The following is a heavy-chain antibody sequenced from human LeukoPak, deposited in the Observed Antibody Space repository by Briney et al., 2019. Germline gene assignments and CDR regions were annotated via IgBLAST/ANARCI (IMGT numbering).Heavy chain of an antibody. CDR3: ARRSGIAVAGAFDY. J-gene: IGHJ4*02. D-gene: IGHD6-19*01. V-gene: IGHV3-23*01. Sequence: GGSLRLSCAGSGFTFSSHWMSWVRQAPGKGLEWVSGISGSGDSTYYADSVKGRFTISRDNSKNTLYLQMNSLRAEDTAVYYCARRSGIAVAGAFDYWGQGTLVTVSS. CDR1: GFTFSSHW. CDR2: ISGSGDST.